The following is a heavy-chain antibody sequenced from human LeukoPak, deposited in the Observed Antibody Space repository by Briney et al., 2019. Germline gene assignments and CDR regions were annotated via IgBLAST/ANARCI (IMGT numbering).Heavy chain of an antibody. Sequence: PGGSLRLSCVVSGFTFSSYAMSWVRQAPGKGLEWVSAISGSGGSTNYADSVKGRFTISRDNSKNTLFLQMNSLRAEDTAVYYCAKYPTTGYSYYFDYWGQGTLVTVSS. V-gene: IGHV3-23*01. CDR3: AKYPTTGYSYYFDY. CDR2: ISGSGGST. D-gene: IGHD3-9*01. CDR1: GFTFSSYA. J-gene: IGHJ4*02.